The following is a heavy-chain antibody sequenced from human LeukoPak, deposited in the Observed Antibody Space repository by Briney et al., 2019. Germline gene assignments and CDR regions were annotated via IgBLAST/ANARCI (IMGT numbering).Heavy chain of an antibody. CDR1: GYTSTRTG. V-gene: IGHV1-18*01. CDR2: ISPYNDNT. CDR3: TRDRAPLHYCSGGSCYQDY. J-gene: IGHJ4*02. D-gene: IGHD2-15*01. Sequence: ASVKVSCKASGYTSTRTGINWVRQAPGQGLEWMGWISPYNDNTKYAQKFQGRLTVTTDTSTTTAYMDLRSLRSDDTAVYYCTRDRAPLHYCSGGSCYQDYWGQGTLVTVSS.